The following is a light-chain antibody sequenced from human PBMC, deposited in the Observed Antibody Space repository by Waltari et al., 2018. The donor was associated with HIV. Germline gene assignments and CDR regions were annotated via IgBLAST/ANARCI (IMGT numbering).Light chain of an antibody. V-gene: IGLV2-11*01. CDR3: CSYAGSYTLVV. Sequence: QSALTQPRPVSGSPGQSVPIPSTGPSSDVGGFNFVSWYQQHPGKAPKLMIYDVTKRPSGVPDRFSGSKFDNTASLTISGLQADDEADYYCCSYAGSYTLVVFGGGTKLTVL. CDR1: SSDVGGFNF. J-gene: IGLJ2*01. CDR2: DVT.